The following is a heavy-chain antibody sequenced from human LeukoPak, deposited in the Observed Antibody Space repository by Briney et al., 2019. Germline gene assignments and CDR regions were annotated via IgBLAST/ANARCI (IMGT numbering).Heavy chain of an antibody. J-gene: IGHJ4*02. CDR1: GLTFTKYG. CDR3: ARDGYSSGYLKALDY. Sequence: GGSLRLSCVASGLTFTKYGMHWVRQAPGKGLEWVAFIRYDGSNKYYADSVKGRFTISRDNDKNSLYLQMNSLRAEDTAVYYCARDGYSSGYLKALDYWGQGTQLTVSS. V-gene: IGHV3-30*02. D-gene: IGHD5-18*01. CDR2: IRYDGSNK.